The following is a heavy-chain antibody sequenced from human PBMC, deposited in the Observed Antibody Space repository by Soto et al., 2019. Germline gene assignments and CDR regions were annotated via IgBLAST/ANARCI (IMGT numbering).Heavy chain of an antibody. J-gene: IGHJ6*03. D-gene: IGHD3-3*01. V-gene: IGHV4-34*01. Sequence: QVHLEQWGAGLLKPSETLSLTCAVYGGSLSGYFWSWVRQPPGKGLEWMGEINHSGSTNYNPSLKSRVSISGDTAKHQFSLRLSSGTAADSAIYYCASYHYYDFWIGSRHYMDVWGKGTTVTVSS. CDR3: ASYHYYDFWIGSRHYMDV. CDR1: GGSLSGYF. CDR2: INHSGST.